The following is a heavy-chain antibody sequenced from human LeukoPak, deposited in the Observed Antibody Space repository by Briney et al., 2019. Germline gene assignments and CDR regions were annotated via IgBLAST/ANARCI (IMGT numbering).Heavy chain of an antibody. CDR3: ARVLGRFDDSSVWAERGIDY. V-gene: IGHV3-30-3*01. J-gene: IGHJ4*02. CDR1: GFTFSNFA. CDR2: ISYDGSNK. D-gene: IGHD3-22*01. Sequence: GGSVRLSCAASGFTFSNFAMHWVPQAPGKGLEGVVVISYDGSNKYYADSVKGRFTSSRDNSKNTLYLHRKSLRDEDTAVYYCARVLGRFDDSSVWAERGIDYWGQGTLVTASS.